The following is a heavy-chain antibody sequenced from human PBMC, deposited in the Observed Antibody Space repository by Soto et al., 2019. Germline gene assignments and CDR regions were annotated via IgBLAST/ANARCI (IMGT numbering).Heavy chain of an antibody. D-gene: IGHD3-16*01. CDR3: AGVRWGDVDY. V-gene: IGHV3-72*01. CDR1: GFSFSDHY. J-gene: IGHJ4*02. Sequence: EVQLVESGGGLVQPGGSLRLSCAASGFSFSDHYMDWVRQAPGKGLEWVGRARNQARSYSIEYAASVKGRFTISRDDSKNSVYLQMNSLETEDTAVYYCAGVRWGDVDYWGQGTLVTVSS. CDR2: ARNQARSYSI.